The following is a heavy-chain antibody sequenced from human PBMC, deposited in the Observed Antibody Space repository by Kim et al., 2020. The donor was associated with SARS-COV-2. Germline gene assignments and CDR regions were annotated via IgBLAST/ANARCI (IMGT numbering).Heavy chain of an antibody. V-gene: IGHV3-9*01. D-gene: IGHD5-18*01. J-gene: IGHJ4*02. CDR3: AKSTAAMAIDY. CDR1: GFTFDDYA. CDR2: ISWNSGSI. Sequence: GGSLRLSCAASGFTFDDYAMHWVRQAPGKGLEWVSGISWNSGSIGYADSVKGRFTISRDNAKNSLYLQMNSLRAEDTALYYCAKSTAAMAIDYWGQGTLV.